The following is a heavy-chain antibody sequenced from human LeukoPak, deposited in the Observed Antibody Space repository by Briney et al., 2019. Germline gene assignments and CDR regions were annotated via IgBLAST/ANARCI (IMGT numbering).Heavy chain of an antibody. CDR3: ARGDGYSYGFDY. CDR2: INHSGST. V-gene: IGHV4-34*01. CDR1: GGSFSGYY. J-gene: IGHJ4*02. D-gene: IGHD5-18*01. Sequence: SQTLSLTCAVYGGSFSGYYWSWIRQPPGKGLEWIGEINHSGSTNYNPSLKSRVTISVDTSKIQFSLKLSSVTAAYTAVYYCARGDGYSYGFDYWGQGTLVTVSS.